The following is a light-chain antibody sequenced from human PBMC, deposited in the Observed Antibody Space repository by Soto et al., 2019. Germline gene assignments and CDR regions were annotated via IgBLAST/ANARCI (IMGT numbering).Light chain of an antibody. CDR1: SSNIGADYD. J-gene: IGLJ2*01. V-gene: IGLV1-40*01. Sequence: QSVLTQPPSVSGAPGQSVTISCTGSSSNIGADYDVHWYQHLPGTAPKLLIYGNTNRPSGVPDRFSGSKSGTSASLAIAGLQAEDEADYYCQSYDSSLSVVFGGGTQLTVL. CDR3: QSYDSSLSVV. CDR2: GNT.